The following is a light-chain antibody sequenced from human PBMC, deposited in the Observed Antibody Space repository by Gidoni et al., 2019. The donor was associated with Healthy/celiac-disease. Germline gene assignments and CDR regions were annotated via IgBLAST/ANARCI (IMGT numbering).Light chain of an antibody. CDR3: SSYTSSSTEV. V-gene: IGLV2-14*03. Sequence: QSALTQPASVSGSPGQSITISCTGTSSDVGSYNYVSWYQQHPGKAPKLMIYDVSNRPSGVSTRFSGSKSGNTASLTISGLQAEAEADYYCSSYTSSSTEVFGTGTQVTVL. CDR1: SSDVGSYNY. J-gene: IGLJ1*01. CDR2: DVS.